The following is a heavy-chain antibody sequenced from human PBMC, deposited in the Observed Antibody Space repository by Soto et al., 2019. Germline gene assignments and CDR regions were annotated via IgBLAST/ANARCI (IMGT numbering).Heavy chain of an antibody. CDR2: IGTAGDT. CDR1: GFTFSSYD. J-gene: IGHJ4*02. D-gene: IGHD3-22*01. CDR3: ARGPYKEVIFDY. V-gene: IGHV3-13*01. Sequence: GGSLRLSCAASGFTFSSYDMHWVRQATGKGLEWVSAIGTAGDTYYPGSVKGRFTISRENAKNSLYLQMNSLRAEDTAVYYCARGPYKEVIFDYWGQGTLVTVSS.